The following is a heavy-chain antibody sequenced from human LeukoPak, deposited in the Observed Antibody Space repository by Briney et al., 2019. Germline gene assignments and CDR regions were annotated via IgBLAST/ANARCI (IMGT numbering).Heavy chain of an antibody. CDR3: ARDANDFWSGYYPYYFDY. CDR2: INPNSGGT. Sequence: ASVKVSCKASGYTFTGYYMHWVRQAPGQGLEWMGWINPNSGGTNYAQKFQGRVTMTRDTSISTAYMELSRLRSDDTAVYYCARDANDFWSGYYPYYFDYWGQGTLVTVFS. D-gene: IGHD3-3*01. CDR1: GYTFTGYY. V-gene: IGHV1-2*02. J-gene: IGHJ4*02.